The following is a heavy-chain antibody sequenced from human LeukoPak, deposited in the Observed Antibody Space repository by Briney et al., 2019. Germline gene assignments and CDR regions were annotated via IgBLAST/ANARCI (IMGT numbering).Heavy chain of an antibody. D-gene: IGHD6-19*01. CDR1: GFTFSNFA. CDR3: ARDRIAVAGTFDY. CDR2: IWYDGSNK. V-gene: IGHV3-33*08. J-gene: IGHJ4*02. Sequence: GGSLRLSCAASGFTFSNFAIHWVRQAPGKGLEWVAVIWYDGSNKYYADSVKGRFTISRDNSKNTLYLQMNSLRAEDTAVYYCARDRIAVAGTFDYWGQGTLVTVSS.